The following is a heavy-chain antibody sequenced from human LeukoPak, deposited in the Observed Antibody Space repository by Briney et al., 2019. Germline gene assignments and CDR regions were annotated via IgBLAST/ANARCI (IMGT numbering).Heavy chain of an antibody. J-gene: IGHJ4*02. Sequence: GESLKISFKGSGYSFTSYWIGWVRQMPGKGLEGMGIIYPGDSDTRYSPSFQGQVTISVDKSINPAYLQWSSLQASDSAMYYCARLQRGYTYGSALDYWGQGTLVTVSS. D-gene: IGHD5-18*01. CDR3: ARLQRGYTYGSALDY. CDR1: GYSFTSYW. V-gene: IGHV5-51*01. CDR2: IYPGDSDT.